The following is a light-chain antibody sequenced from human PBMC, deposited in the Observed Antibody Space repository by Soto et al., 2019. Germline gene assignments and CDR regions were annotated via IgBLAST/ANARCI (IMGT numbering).Light chain of an antibody. J-gene: IGLJ1*01. V-gene: IGLV2-23*01. CDR2: EAT. Sequence: QSALTQPASVSGSPGQSITISCTGSSSDVGTYDLVSWYQQHPGKAPKLIIYEATERPSGVSNRFSGSKSGNTASLTISGLQAEDEADYYCCSYAGSSSYVFGTGTKLTVL. CDR1: SSDVGTYDL. CDR3: CSYAGSSSYV.